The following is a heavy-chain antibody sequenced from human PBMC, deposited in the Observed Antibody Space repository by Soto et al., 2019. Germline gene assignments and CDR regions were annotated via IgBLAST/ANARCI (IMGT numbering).Heavy chain of an antibody. D-gene: IGHD3-16*01. CDR3: ARQAKIGDRSQFYFDS. Sequence: GSGGDVVQPGRSLRLSCAASGFTFSFYAMHWVRQAPGKGLEWVAVISYNGRNKHYVDSVKGRFTISRDNSQDTLYLQMDSLRPDDTAVYYCARQAKIGDRSQFYFDSWGQGTLVTVSS. J-gene: IGHJ4*02. CDR2: ISYNGRNK. CDR1: GFTFSFYA. V-gene: IGHV3-30*04.